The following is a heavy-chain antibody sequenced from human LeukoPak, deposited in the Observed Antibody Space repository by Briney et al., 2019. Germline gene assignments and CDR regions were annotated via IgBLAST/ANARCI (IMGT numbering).Heavy chain of an antibody. V-gene: IGHV3-9*01. D-gene: IGHD4-17*01. CDR3: ARDPNGDYIGSFDM. Sequence: GGSLRLSCAASGFTFDDYAMHWVRQAPGKGLEWVSGISWNSGSIGYADSVKGRFTISRDNAKNSLYLQMNSLRVEDTAVYFCARDPNGDYIGSFDMWGRGTMVSVSS. J-gene: IGHJ3*02. CDR2: ISWNSGSI. CDR1: GFTFDDYA.